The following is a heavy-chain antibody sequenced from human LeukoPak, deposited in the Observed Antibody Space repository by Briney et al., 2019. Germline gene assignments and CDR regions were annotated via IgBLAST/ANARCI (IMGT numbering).Heavy chain of an antibody. CDR2: ISRSGATT. Sequence: GDSLRLSCSGSGFIVGEYGMSWVRQPPEKGLQWVSGISRSGATTGYADSVKGRFTISRDNAKNFVYLQMDRLRAEDTALYYCARIDPVGRTWGQGTLVIVSA. CDR1: GFIVGEYG. D-gene: IGHD1-26*01. J-gene: IGHJ4*02. CDR3: ARIDPVGRT. V-gene: IGHV3-20*04.